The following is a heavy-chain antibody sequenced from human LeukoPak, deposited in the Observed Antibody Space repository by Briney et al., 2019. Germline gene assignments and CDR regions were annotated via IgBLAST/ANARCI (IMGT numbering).Heavy chain of an antibody. CDR2: IYTSGST. CDR3: AREGNIIRFLND. V-gene: IGHV4-4*07. J-gene: IGHJ4*02. D-gene: IGHD3-3*01. CDR1: GGSISGYY. Sequence: SETLSLTCTVSGGSISGYYWSWIRQPAGKGLEWIGRIYTSGSTNYNPSLKSRVTMSVDTSKNQFSLKLTSVTAADRAVYYCAREGNIIRFLNDWGQGTLVTVSS.